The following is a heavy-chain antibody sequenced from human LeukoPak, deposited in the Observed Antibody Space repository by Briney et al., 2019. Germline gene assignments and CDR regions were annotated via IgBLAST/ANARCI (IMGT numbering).Heavy chain of an antibody. V-gene: IGHV3-11*06. CDR2: ISSSSSYT. CDR1: GFTFSDYY. J-gene: IGHJ6*04. Sequence: PGGSLRLSCAACGFTFSDYYMSWLRQAPGKGVEGVSYISSSSSYTNYADSVKGRFTISRANAKNSLYLQMNSLRAEDTAVYYCAREMAIVRGVRYYYYGMDVWGKGTTVTVSS. D-gene: IGHD3-10*01. CDR3: AREMAIVRGVRYYYYGMDV.